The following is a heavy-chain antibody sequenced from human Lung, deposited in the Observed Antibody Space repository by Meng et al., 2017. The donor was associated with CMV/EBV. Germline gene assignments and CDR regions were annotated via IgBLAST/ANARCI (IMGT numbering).Heavy chain of an antibody. CDR1: GYTFTSYG. Sequence: ASVXVSCKASGYTFTSYGISWVRQAPGQGLEWMGWSSGNSGKTTYAQKVQGRNNMTTDTTTSTADMEQRSLRSDDTAVYYCVRGGWSQGYWGQGTLVTVSS. D-gene: IGHD6-19*01. CDR3: VRGGWSQGY. CDR2: SSGNSGKT. V-gene: IGHV1-18*01. J-gene: IGHJ4*02.